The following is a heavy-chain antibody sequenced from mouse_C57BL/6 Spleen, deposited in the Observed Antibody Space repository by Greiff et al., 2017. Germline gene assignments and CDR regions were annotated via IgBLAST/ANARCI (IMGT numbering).Heavy chain of an antibody. D-gene: IGHD1-1*01. CDR2: INPSSGCT. Sequence: VQLKESGAELAKPGASVKLSCKASGYTFTSYWMHWVKQRPGQGLEWIGYINPSSGCTKYNQKFKDKATLTADKSSSTAYMQLSSLTSEDSAVXFCAGLYYGGSYYYAIAYWGQGTSVTVSS. J-gene: IGHJ4*01. CDR1: GYTFTSYW. V-gene: IGHV1-7*01. CDR3: AGLYYGGSYYYAIAY.